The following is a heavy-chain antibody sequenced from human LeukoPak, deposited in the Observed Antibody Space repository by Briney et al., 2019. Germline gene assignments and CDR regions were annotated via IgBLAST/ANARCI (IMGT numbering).Heavy chain of an antibody. D-gene: IGHD1-26*01. CDR1: GFTFSNAW. CDR2: IKSKTDGGTT. CDR3: ARDIWWELQPIYYYYGMDV. V-gene: IGHV3-15*01. Sequence: GGSLRLSCAASGFTFSNAWMSWVRQAPGKGLEWVGRIKSKTDGGTTDYAAPVKGRFTISRDDSKNTLYLQTNSLRAEDTAVYYCARDIWWELQPIYYYYGMDVWGQGTTVTVSS. J-gene: IGHJ6*02.